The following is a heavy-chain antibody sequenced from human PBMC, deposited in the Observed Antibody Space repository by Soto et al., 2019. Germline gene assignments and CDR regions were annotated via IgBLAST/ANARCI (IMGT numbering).Heavy chain of an antibody. D-gene: IGHD4-17*01. CDR1: GFTFNNYA. V-gene: IGHV3-23*01. CDR2: ITGSAGST. J-gene: IGHJ5*02. CDR3: AAPKPPYYGWTPTGP. Sequence: PGGSLRLSCAASGFTFNNYAMTWVRQAPGKGLEWVSTITGSAGSTYYADSVKGRFTISRDNSKSTLYLQMSSLRVEDTAVYYCAAPKPPYYGWTPTGPWGQGTLVTVSS.